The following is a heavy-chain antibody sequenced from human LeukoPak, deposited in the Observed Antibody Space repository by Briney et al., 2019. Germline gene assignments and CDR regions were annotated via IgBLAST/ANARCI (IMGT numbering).Heavy chain of an antibody. CDR1: GGSISRYS. CDR2: IYSSGNT. D-gene: IGHD1-26*01. V-gene: IGHV4-4*07. Sequence: SETLSLTCTVSGGSISRYSWSWIRQPAGKGLEWIGRIYSSGNTNYNPSLESRVTMSIDTSKNQFSLKLSSVTAADTAVYYCARERGNLRGDAFDIWGQGTMVTVSS. CDR3: ARERGNLRGDAFDI. J-gene: IGHJ3*02.